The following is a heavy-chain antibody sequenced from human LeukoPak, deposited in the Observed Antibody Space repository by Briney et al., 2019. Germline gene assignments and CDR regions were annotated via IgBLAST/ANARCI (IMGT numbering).Heavy chain of an antibody. D-gene: IGHD4-17*01. CDR1: GGSIRSSSYY. V-gene: IGHV4-39*01. CDR3: ARKDYGDFYFDY. CDR2: IYYSGST. Sequence: SEIQSLTCSVSGGSIRSSSYYWDWIRQPPGKGPEWIGSIYYSGSTYYNPSLKSRVTISVDTSKNQLSLKLSSVTAADTAVYYCARKDYGDFYFDYWGQGTLVTVSS. J-gene: IGHJ4*02.